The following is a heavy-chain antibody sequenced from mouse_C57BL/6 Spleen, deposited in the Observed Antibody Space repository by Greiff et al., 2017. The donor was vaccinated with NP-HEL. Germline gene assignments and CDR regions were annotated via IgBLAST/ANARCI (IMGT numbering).Heavy chain of an antibody. CDR1: GYAFSSSW. CDR2: IYPGDGDT. D-gene: IGHD1-1*01. Sequence: QVQLKESGPELVKPGASVKISCKASGYAFSSSWMNWVKQRPGKGLEWIGRIYPGDGDTNYNGKFKGKATLTADKSSMTAYMQLSSLTSEDSAVYFCAPIATVVDYAMDYWGQGTSVTVSS. CDR3: APIATVVDYAMDY. J-gene: IGHJ4*01. V-gene: IGHV1-82*01.